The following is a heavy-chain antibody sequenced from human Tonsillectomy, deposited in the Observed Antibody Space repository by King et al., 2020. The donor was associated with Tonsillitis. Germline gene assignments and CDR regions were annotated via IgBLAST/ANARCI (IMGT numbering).Heavy chain of an antibody. Sequence: VQLVESGGGSVQPGGSLRLSCAASGFTFSNYAMNWVRQAPGKGLEWVSGVSGSGGSTYYADSVKGRFTVSRDNSKNTLFLHMNSPRAEDTAVYYCAKDMMTTVTSLNSAAIDHWGQGTLVTVSS. CDR1: GFTFSNYA. D-gene: IGHD4-11*01. J-gene: IGHJ4*02. CDR2: VSGSGGST. CDR3: AKDMMTTVTSLNSAAIDH. V-gene: IGHV3-23*04.